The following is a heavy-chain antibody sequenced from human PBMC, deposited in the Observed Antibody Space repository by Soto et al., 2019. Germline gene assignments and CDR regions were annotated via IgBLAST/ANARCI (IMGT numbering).Heavy chain of an antibody. CDR2: ISYDGSNK. D-gene: IGHD2-2*01. J-gene: IGHJ6*02. CDR3: AKGDCSSTSCYVFWFYYYGMDV. V-gene: IGHV3-30*18. Sequence: PGGSLRLSCAASGFTFSSYGMHWVRQAPGKGLEWVAVISYDGSNKYYADSVKGRFTISRDNSKNTLYLQMNSLRAEDTAVYYCAKGDCSSTSCYVFWFYYYGMDVWGQGTTVTVSS. CDR1: GFTFSSYG.